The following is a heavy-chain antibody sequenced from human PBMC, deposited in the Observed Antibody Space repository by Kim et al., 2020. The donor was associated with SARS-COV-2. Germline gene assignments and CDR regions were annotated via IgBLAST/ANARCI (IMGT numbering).Heavy chain of an antibody. J-gene: IGHJ4*02. CDR2: GGST. V-gene: IGHV3-23*01. Sequence: GGSTYSADSVQGRFTISRDNSKNTLYLQMNSLRAEDTAVYYCAKTTDGKDWGQGTLVTVSS. D-gene: IGHD1-1*01. CDR3: AKTTDGKD.